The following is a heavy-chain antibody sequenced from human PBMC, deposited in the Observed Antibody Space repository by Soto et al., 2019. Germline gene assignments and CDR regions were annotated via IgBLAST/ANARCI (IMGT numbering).Heavy chain of an antibody. J-gene: IGHJ4*02. V-gene: IGHV3-48*03. CDR2: ISVSGNII. CDR1: GFTFSTYE. D-gene: IGHD6-13*01. Sequence: EVQLVESGGGLVQPGGSLRLSCVASGFTFSTYELNWVRQAPGRGLEWISYISVSGNIIKYADSVKGRFTISRDNAENSLHLHMSSLRVDDTAVYFCVRDTMRASAAASLDYWGQGTQVIVSS. CDR3: VRDTMRASAAASLDY.